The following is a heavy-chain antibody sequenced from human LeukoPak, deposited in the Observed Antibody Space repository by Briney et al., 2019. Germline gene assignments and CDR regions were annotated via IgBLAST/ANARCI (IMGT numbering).Heavy chain of an antibody. CDR3: AKPPGYSSSWDLGY. Sequence: GGSLRLSCAASGFTFSSYSMNWVRQAPGKGLEWVSAISGSGGSTYYADSVKGRFTISRDNSKNTLYLQMNSLRAEDTAVYYCAKPPGYSSSWDLGYWGQGTLVTVSS. J-gene: IGHJ4*02. CDR2: ISGSGGST. D-gene: IGHD6-13*01. V-gene: IGHV3-23*01. CDR1: GFTFSSYS.